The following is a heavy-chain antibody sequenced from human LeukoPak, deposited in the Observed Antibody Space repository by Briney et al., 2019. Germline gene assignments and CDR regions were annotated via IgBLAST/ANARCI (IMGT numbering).Heavy chain of an antibody. V-gene: IGHV3-48*03. Sequence: PGGSLRLSCAASGFTFSSYEMNWVRQAPGKGLEWVSYISSSGSTIYYADSVKGRFTISRDNAKNSLYLQMNSLRAEDTAVYYCATDWDTAMVTRGWGQGTLVTVSS. CDR3: ATDWDTAMVTRG. D-gene: IGHD5-18*01. CDR1: GFTFSSYE. CDR2: ISSSGSTI. J-gene: IGHJ4*02.